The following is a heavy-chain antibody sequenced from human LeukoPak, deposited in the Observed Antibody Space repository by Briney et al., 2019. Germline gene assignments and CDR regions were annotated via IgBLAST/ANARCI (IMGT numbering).Heavy chain of an antibody. Sequence: SVKVSCRASGGTFSSYAISWVRQAPGQGLEWMGGIIPIFGTANYAQKFQGRVTTTADKSTSTAYMELSSLRSEDTAVYYCARGEGIAVAGRQYYFDYWGQGTLVTVSS. CDR3: ARGEGIAVAGRQYYFDY. J-gene: IGHJ4*02. D-gene: IGHD6-19*01. CDR1: GGTFSSYA. V-gene: IGHV1-69*06. CDR2: IIPIFGTA.